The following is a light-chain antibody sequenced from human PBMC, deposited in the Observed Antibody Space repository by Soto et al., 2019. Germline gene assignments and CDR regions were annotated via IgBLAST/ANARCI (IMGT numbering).Light chain of an antibody. CDR2: EVS. CDR1: SSDVGAYNF. V-gene: IGLV2-14*01. Sequence: QSVLTQPASVSGSPGQSITISCTGTSSDVGAYNFVSWYQQHPGKPPKLMIYEVSNRPSGVSNRFSGSKSGNTASLTISGLQAEDEADYYCNSYTSSAARVFGTGTKVTVL. CDR3: NSYTSSAARV. J-gene: IGLJ1*01.